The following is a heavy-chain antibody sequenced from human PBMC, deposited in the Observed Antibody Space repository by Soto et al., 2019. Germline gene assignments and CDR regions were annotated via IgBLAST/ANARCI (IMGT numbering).Heavy chain of an antibody. V-gene: IGHV3-74*01. Sequence: EVQLVESGGGLVQPGASLTLSCAASGFTFSSYWMHWVRQAPGKGLVWVSRIKSDGSGTYYADSVKGRLTISRDNAKNPLYLQMNRLRVEGTAVYFCARGDGERYDGNGYLGRHWGQGALVTVSS. CDR1: GFTFSSYW. CDR3: ARGDGERYDGNGYLGRH. J-gene: IGHJ4*02. D-gene: IGHD3-22*01. CDR2: IKSDGSGT.